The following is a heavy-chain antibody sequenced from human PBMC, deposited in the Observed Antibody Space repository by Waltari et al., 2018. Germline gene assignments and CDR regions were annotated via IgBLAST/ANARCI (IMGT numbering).Heavy chain of an antibody. J-gene: IGHJ5*02. CDR2: IHHTGRS. V-gene: IGHV4-39*02. CDR3: ARSVAARRINWFDP. Sequence: QLQLQESGPGLLRPSETLSLTCTAAAGSISSTTDSWGWIRQPPGKGLEWIGSIHHTGRSYYNPSLKTRVTISADTSRQHLSLKLRSVTAADTALYYCARSVAARRINWFDPWGQGTLVTVSS. CDR1: AGSISSTTDS. D-gene: IGHD6-6*01.